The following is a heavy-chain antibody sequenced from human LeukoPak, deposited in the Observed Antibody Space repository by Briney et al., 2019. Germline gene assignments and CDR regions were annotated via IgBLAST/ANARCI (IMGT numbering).Heavy chain of an antibody. Sequence: GGPLRLSCAASGFTFSNYGMNWVRQAPGKGLEWVAIISHDGTNKFYVDSVKGRFTISRDNSQNTVDLQMNSLRAEDTAVYYCAESHTAMITRNFDYWGQGTLVTVSS. CDR1: GFTFSNYG. J-gene: IGHJ4*02. CDR2: ISHDGTNK. CDR3: AESHTAMITRNFDY. D-gene: IGHD5-18*01. V-gene: IGHV3-30*03.